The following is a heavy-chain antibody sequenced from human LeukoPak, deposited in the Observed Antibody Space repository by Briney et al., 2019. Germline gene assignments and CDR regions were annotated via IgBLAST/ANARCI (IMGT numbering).Heavy chain of an antibody. CDR2: ISYDGSNK. V-gene: IGHV3-30-3*01. Sequence: PGGSLRLSCAASGFTFSSYAMHWVRQAPGKGLEWVAVISYDGSNKYYADSVKGRFTISRDNSKNTLYLQMNSLRAEDTAVYYCAKVLLPGYSYGYFDYWGQGTLVTVSS. CDR1: GFTFSSYA. D-gene: IGHD5-18*01. CDR3: AKVLLPGYSYGYFDY. J-gene: IGHJ4*02.